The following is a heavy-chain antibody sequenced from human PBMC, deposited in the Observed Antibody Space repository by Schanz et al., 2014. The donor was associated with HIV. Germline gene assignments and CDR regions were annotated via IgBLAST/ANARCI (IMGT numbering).Heavy chain of an antibody. J-gene: IGHJ6*02. V-gene: IGHV3-48*01. CDR3: AKDRITGTTGVPYYYYGMDV. CDR2: ISGGSSTT. D-gene: IGHD1-7*01. Sequence: EVHLVESGGYLVQPGGSLRLSCVASGFTFSTYSMNWVRQTPGKGLEWVSYISGGSSTTYYADSVKGRFTISRDNSKNTLYLQMNSLRAEDTAVYYCAKDRITGTTGVPYYYYGMDVWGQGTTVTVSS. CDR1: GFTFSTYS.